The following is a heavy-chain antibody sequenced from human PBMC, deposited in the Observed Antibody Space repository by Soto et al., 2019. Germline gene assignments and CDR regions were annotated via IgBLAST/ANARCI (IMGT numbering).Heavy chain of an antibody. CDR3: ARDTGDGTFDF. V-gene: IGHV1-3*01. Sequence: ASVKVSCKASGYTFSSYAMHWARQAPGQRLEWMGWINAGYGNTKSSQKFQDRVTISRDTSASTAYMELTSLRSEDTAVYYCARDTGDGTFDFWGQGTLVTVSS. J-gene: IGHJ4*02. CDR1: GYTFSSYA. CDR2: INAGYGNT. D-gene: IGHD7-27*01.